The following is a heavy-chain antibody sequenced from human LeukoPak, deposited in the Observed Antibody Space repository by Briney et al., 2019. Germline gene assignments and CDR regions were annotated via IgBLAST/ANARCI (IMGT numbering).Heavy chain of an antibody. D-gene: IGHD1-26*01. CDR1: GFTFSSYS. CDR3: ARDKFDVGAHDY. CDR2: ISSSSSYI. V-gene: IGHV3-21*01. J-gene: IGHJ4*02. Sequence: PGGSLRLSCAASGFTFSSYSMNWVRQAPGKGLEWVSSISSSSSYIYYADSVKGRFTISRDNAKNSLYLQMNSLRAEDTAVYYCARDKFDVGAHDYWGQGTLVTVSS.